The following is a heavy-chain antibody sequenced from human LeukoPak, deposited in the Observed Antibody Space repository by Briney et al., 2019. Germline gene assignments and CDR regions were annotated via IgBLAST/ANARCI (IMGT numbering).Heavy chain of an antibody. J-gene: IGHJ6*03. V-gene: IGHV4-39*01. Sequence: SETLSLTCTVSGGSISSSSYYWGWIRQPPGKGLEWVGSISYIGSTYYNPSLESRVTISVDTSKNQFSLKLSPVTAADTAVYYCARGDYYYMDVWGKGTTVTVSS. CDR3: ARGDYYYMDV. CDR2: ISYIGST. CDR1: GGSISSSSYY.